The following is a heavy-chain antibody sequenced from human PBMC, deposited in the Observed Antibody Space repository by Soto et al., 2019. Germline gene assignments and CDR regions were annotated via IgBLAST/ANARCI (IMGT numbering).Heavy chain of an antibody. Sequence: PGGSLRLSCAGSGFTLNTLSMNWVRQAPGKGLEWVSYISSSRATIYYADSVKGRFTISRDDAKNSLYLQMNSLRDDDTAVYYCARDSGYGSGASVNHYLDFWGRGTLVTVSS. D-gene: IGHD3-10*01. CDR2: ISSSRATI. CDR1: GFTLNTLS. J-gene: IGHJ4*01. CDR3: ARDSGYGSGASVNHYLDF. V-gene: IGHV3-48*02.